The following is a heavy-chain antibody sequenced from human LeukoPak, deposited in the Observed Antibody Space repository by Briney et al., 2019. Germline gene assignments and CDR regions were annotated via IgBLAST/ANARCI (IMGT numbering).Heavy chain of an antibody. Sequence: GESLKISCAAAGFTFSSYAMSWVRQAPGKGLEWVSAIGGSGDSTYYADSVKGRFTISRDNSKNTLYLQMNSLRAEDTAVYYCAKHARRRYCSSTSCLVDWFDPWGQGTLVTVSS. CDR2: IGGSGDST. V-gene: IGHV3-23*01. CDR3: AKHARRRYCSSTSCLVDWFDP. J-gene: IGHJ5*02. D-gene: IGHD2-2*01. CDR1: GFTFSSYA.